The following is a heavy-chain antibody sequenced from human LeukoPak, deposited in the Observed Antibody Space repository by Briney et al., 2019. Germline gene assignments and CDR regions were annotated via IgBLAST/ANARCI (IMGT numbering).Heavy chain of an antibody. CDR2: IYPGDSDT. CDR1: GYSFTSYW. D-gene: IGHD2-2*01. V-gene: IGHV5-51*01. CDR3: ARPGSSTIRRPLEYFQH. J-gene: IGHJ1*01. Sequence: GESLKISCKGSGYSFTSYWIAWVRQMPGKGLEWMGIIYPGDSDTRYSPSFQGQVTISADKSISTAYLQWSSLKASDTAMYYCARPGSSTIRRPLEYFQHWGQGTLVTVSS.